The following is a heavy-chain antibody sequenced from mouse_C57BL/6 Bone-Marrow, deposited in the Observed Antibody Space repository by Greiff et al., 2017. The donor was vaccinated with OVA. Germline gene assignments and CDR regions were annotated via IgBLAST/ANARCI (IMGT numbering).Heavy chain of an antibody. CDR1: GFSLTSYG. J-gene: IGHJ2*01. D-gene: IGHD2-5*01. V-gene: IGHV2-2*01. CDR2: IWSGGST. Sequence: QVQLKESGPGLVQPSQSLSITCTVSGFSLTSYGVHWVRQSPGKGLEWLGVIWSGGSTDYNAAFISRLSISKDNSKSQVFFKMNSLQADDTAIYYCARNSNYDGFPHWGQGTTLTVSS. CDR3: ARNSNYDGFPH.